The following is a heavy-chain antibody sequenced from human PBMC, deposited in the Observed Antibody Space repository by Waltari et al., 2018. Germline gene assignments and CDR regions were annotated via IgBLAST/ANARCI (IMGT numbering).Heavy chain of an antibody. J-gene: IGHJ4*02. CDR3: ARLGITMTPDY. V-gene: IGHV1-46*01. CDR1: GYTFTSYY. Sequence: QVQLVQSGAELKKPGASVRLSCKASGYTFTSYYIQWVRPAPGPGLEWLGVMNSGGDTTIYAQKFQGRVTMTRDTSTSTVSMELSSLRSEDTAVYYCARLGITMTPDYWGQGTLVTVSS. CDR2: MNSGGDTT.